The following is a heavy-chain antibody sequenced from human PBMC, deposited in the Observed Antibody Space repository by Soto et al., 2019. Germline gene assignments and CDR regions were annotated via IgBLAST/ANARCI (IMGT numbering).Heavy chain of an antibody. CDR1: GGSISSSSYY. D-gene: IGHD5-18*01. V-gene: IGHV4-39*01. Sequence: PSETLSLTCTVSGGSISSSSYYWGWIRQPPGKGLEWIGSIYYSGSTYYNPSLKSRVTISVDTSKNQFSLKLSSVTAADTAVYYCASTRRVDTAMVTNFDYWGQGTLVTVSS. CDR2: IYYSGST. CDR3: ASTRRVDTAMVTNFDY. J-gene: IGHJ4*02.